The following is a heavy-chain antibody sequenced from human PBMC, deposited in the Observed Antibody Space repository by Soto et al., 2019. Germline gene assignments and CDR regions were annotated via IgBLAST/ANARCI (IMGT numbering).Heavy chain of an antibody. CDR1: GGSISGYY. CDR3: ARAEGQWHPFSAFDI. J-gene: IGHJ3*02. D-gene: IGHD6-19*01. CDR2: IYYSGST. V-gene: IGHV4-59*01. Sequence: SETLSLTCTVSGGSISGYYWSWIRQPPGKGLEWIGYIYYSGSTNYNPSLKSRVTISVDTSKNQFSLKLSSVTAADTAVYYCARAEGQWHPFSAFDIWGQGTMVTVSS.